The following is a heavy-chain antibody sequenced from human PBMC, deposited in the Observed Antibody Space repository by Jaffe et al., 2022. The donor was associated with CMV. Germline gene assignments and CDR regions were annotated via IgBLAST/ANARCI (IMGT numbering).Heavy chain of an antibody. Sequence: QVQLVESGGGVVQPGRSLRLSCAGSGFTFRNYGIHWVRQVPGKGLEWVAVFWADGTSTYYADSVKGRFTLSRDNSRNTVYLEMNSLRAEDTAVYYCARDDDPTTHYSQFAYWGQGTLVTVSS. CDR3: ARDDDPTTHYSQFAY. V-gene: IGHV3-33*08. J-gene: IGHJ4*02. CDR2: FWADGTST. D-gene: IGHD1-26*01. CDR1: GFTFRNYG.